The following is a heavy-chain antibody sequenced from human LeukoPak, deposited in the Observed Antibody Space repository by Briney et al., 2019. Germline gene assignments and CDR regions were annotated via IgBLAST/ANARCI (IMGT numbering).Heavy chain of an antibody. D-gene: IGHD3-3*01. CDR1: GGTFSSYA. V-gene: IGHV1-69*04. Sequence: SVKVSCKASGGTFSSYAISWVRQAPGQGLEWMGRIIPILGIANYAQKFQGRVTITADKSTSTAYMELSSLRSEDTAVYYCARSIYDFWSGLPQFYYYYYGMDVWGQGTTVTVSS. CDR3: ARSIYDFWSGLPQFYYYYYGMDV. J-gene: IGHJ6*02. CDR2: IIPILGIA.